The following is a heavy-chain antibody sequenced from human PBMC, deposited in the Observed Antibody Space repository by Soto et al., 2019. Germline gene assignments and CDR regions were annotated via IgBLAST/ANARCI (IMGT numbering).Heavy chain of an antibody. CDR1: GFTFSSYA. V-gene: IGHV3-23*01. D-gene: IGHD7-27*01. CDR2: ISGSGGST. CDR3: ANTNWGSVAEYFDY. J-gene: IGHJ4*02. Sequence: GGSLRLSCAASGFTFSSYAMSWVRQAPGKGLEWVSAISGSGGSTYYADSVKGRFTISRDNSKNTLYLQMNSLRAEDTAVYYCANTNWGSVAEYFDYWGQGTLVTVSS.